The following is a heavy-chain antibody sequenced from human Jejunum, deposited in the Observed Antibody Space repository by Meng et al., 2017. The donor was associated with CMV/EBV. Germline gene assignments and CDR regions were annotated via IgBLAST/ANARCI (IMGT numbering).Heavy chain of an antibody. CDR1: AFTFSDYW. V-gene: IGHV3-74*03. J-gene: IGHJ3*02. CDR2: INNDGGTT. CDR3: AREQSSSYAFDI. Sequence: SAFTFSDYWMHWVRQAPGKGLVWVSRINNDGGTTVYADSVKGRFTISRDNAKNTLSLQMNSLRGEDTAVYYCAREQSSSYAFDIWGQGTVVTVS. D-gene: IGHD6-6*01.